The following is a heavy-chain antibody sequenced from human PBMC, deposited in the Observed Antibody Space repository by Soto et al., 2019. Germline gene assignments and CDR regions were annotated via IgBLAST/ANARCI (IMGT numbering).Heavy chain of an antibody. J-gene: IGHJ6*03. V-gene: IGHV1-3*01. CDR3: AGGRERGASRPPYYYMDV. CDR1: GYTFTSYA. CDR2: INAGNGNT. D-gene: IGHD1-1*01. Sequence: QVQLVQSGAEVKKPGASVKVSCKASGYTFTSYAMHWVRQAPGQRLEWMGWINAGNGNTKYSQKFQGRVTINRDTYASTAYMELSSVRSEDTAVYYCAGGRERGASRPPYYYMDVWGKGTTVTVSS.